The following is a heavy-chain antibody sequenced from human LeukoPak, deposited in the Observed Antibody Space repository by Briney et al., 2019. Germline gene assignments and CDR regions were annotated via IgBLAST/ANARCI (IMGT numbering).Heavy chain of an antibody. CDR3: ARPGLYCSGGICYPFEN. CDR1: GFTFSSYA. CDR2: IKQDGREK. Sequence: GGALRLSCAASGFTFSSYAMSWGRQAPGKGLEWVANIKQDGREKYYVDSVKGRFTISRDNAKNSLFLQMNSLRVEDTAVYYCARPGLYCSGGICYPFENWGQGTLVTVSS. J-gene: IGHJ4*02. V-gene: IGHV3-7*01. D-gene: IGHD2-15*01.